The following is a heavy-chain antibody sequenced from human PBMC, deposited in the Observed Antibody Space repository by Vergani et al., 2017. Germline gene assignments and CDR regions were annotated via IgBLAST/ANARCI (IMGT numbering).Heavy chain of an antibody. CDR2: IYASGIT. J-gene: IGHJ5*02. CDR3: ARGETRTDWFDP. CDR1: GGSISSGNYY. D-gene: IGHD3/OR15-3a*01. V-gene: IGHV4-61*02. Sequence: QVQLQESGPGLVKTSQTLSLTCTVSGGSISSGNYYWSWIRQPAGKGLEWIGRIYASGITNYNPSLKSRVTMSVDTSKNQLSLRMTSVTAADTAVYYCARGETRTDWFDPWGQGTLVTVSS.